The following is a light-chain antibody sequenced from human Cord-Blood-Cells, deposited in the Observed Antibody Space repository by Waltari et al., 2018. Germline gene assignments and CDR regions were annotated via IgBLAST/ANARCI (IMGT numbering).Light chain of an antibody. CDR2: AAS. CDR3: QQLNSYPRFT. CDR1: QGISSY. Sequence: DIQLTQSPSFLSASVGDSVTITCRASQGISSYLAWYQQRPGKAPKLLIYAASTLQSGVPTRFSGSGSGTECTLTISSLQPEDFATYYCQQLNSYPRFTFGPGTKVDIK. V-gene: IGKV1-9*01. J-gene: IGKJ3*01.